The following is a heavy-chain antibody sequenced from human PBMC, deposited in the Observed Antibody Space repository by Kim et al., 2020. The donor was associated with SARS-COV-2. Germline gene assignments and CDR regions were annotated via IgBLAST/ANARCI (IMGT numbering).Heavy chain of an antibody. V-gene: IGHV3-21*01. D-gene: IGHD2-21*02. J-gene: IGHJ4*02. CDR2: ISSSSSYI. CDR1: GFTFSSYS. Sequence: GGSLRLSCAASGFTFSSYSMNWVRQAPGKGLEWVSSISSSSSYIYYADSVKGRFTISRDNAKNSLYLQMNSLRAEDTAVYYCARPRGTVVTPLGYWGQGTLVTVSS. CDR3: ARPRGTVVTPLGY.